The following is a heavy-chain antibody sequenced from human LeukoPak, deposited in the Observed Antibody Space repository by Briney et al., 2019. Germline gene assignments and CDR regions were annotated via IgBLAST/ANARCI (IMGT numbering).Heavy chain of an antibody. CDR3: ARDVPTIFGVVITSYYYYGMDV. J-gene: IGHJ6*02. CDR1: GFTFSSYS. Sequence: GSLRLSCAASGFTFSSYSMNWVRQAPGKGLEWVSSISSSSSYIYYADSVKGRFTISRDNAKNSLYLQMNSLRAEDTAVYYCARDVPTIFGVVITSYYYYGMDVWGQGTTVTVSS. V-gene: IGHV3-21*01. D-gene: IGHD3-3*01. CDR2: ISSSSSYI.